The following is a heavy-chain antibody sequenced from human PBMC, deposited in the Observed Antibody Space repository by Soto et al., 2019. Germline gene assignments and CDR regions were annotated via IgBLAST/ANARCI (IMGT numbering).Heavy chain of an antibody. J-gene: IGHJ6*02. Sequence: GPSVKVSCKASGGTFSSYAISWVRQAPGQGLEWMGGIIPIFGTANYAQKFQGRVTITADESTSTAYMELSSLRSEDTAVYYCARDLPKKDCSGGSCYSLYYYNGMDVWGQGTTVTVSS. CDR1: GGTFSSYA. CDR2: IIPIFGTA. D-gene: IGHD2-15*01. V-gene: IGHV1-69*13. CDR3: ARDLPKKDCSGGSCYSLYYYNGMDV.